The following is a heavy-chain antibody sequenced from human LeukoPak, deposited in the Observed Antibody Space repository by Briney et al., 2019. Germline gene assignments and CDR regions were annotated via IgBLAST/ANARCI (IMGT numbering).Heavy chain of an antibody. CDR1: GYTFTNYD. J-gene: IGHJ4*02. CDR2: MSASSGNT. V-gene: IGHV1-8*01. Sequence: ASVKVSCKASGYTFTNYDINWVRQATGQGLEWLGWMSASSGNTGYAQKFQGRVSMTRATSISTAYLELTSLTFDDTAVCYCARTPPKGDIDYWGQGTLVTVSS. D-gene: IGHD2-21*02. CDR3: ARTPPKGDIDY.